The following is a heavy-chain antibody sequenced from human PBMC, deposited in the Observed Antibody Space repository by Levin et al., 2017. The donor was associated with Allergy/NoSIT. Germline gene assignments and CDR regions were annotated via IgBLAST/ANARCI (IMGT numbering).Heavy chain of an antibody. J-gene: IGHJ6*02. CDR3: ARDYGTTVTSGSSGLDV. Sequence: SQTLSLPCTVSGGSISSGTYYWSWIRQHPGKGLEWIGNTYYSGTTYYNPSLKSRLTISVDTSKNQFSLKLSSVTAADTAVYYCARDYGTTVTSGSSGLDVWGQGTTVTVSS. CDR1: GGSISSGTYY. D-gene: IGHD4-11*01. CDR2: TYYSGTT. V-gene: IGHV4-31*03.